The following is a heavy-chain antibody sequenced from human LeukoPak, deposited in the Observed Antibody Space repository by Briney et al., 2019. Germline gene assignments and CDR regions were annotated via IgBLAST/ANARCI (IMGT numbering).Heavy chain of an antibody. J-gene: IGHJ4*02. V-gene: IGHV1-69*02. CDR2: IIPILGIA. Sequence: ASVKVSCEASGGTFSSYTISWVRQAPGQGLEWMGRIIPILGIANYAQKFQGRVTITAGKSTSTAYMELSSLRSEDTAVYYCASGSGSYYGGYYFDYWGQGTLVTVSS. D-gene: IGHD1-26*01. CDR3: ASGSGSYYGGYYFDY. CDR1: GGTFSSYT.